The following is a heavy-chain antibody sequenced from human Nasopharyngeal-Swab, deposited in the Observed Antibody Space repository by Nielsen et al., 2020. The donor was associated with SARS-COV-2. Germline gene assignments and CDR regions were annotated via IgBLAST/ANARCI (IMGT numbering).Heavy chain of an antibody. Sequence: GESLKISCAASRFTFSDYYMSWIRQAPGKGLEWVSYISSSGSTIYYADSVKGRFTISRDNAKNSLYLQMNSLRAEDTAVYYCAKVTTRSHPNIWGQGTMVTVSS. V-gene: IGHV3-11*01. CDR2: ISSSGSTI. CDR1: RFTFSDYY. J-gene: IGHJ3*02. CDR3: AKVTTRSHPNI. D-gene: IGHD4-17*01.